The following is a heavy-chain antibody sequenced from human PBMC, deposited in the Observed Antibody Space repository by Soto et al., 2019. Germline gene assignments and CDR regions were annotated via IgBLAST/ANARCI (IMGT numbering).Heavy chain of an antibody. CDR3: PHVLPAPAYFDS. J-gene: IGHJ4*02. D-gene: IGHD2-2*01. CDR1: GFSLSTSGVG. Sequence: QITLKESGPTLVKPTQTLTLTCTFSGFSLSTSGVGVGWIRQPPGKALEWLALIYWDDDKRYSPSLKSRLTITHHTSNHQLVLTMTTMHPVDTPTYYSPHVLPAPAYFDSWGQGTLLTLSS. CDR2: IYWDDDK. V-gene: IGHV2-5*02.